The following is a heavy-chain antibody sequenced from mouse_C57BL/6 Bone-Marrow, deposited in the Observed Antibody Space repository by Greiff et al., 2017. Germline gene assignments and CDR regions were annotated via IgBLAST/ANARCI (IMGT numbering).Heavy chain of an antibody. Sequence: EVMLVESGGDLMKPGGSLKLSCAASGFTFSSYGMSWVRQTPDKRLEWVATISSGGSYTYYPDSVKGRFTISRDNAKNTLYLQMSSLKSEDTAMYYCARRWLLPYWYFDVWGTGTTVTVSS. CDR3: ARRWLLPYWYFDV. J-gene: IGHJ1*03. CDR2: ISSGGSYT. V-gene: IGHV5-6*02. D-gene: IGHD2-3*01. CDR1: GFTFSSYG.